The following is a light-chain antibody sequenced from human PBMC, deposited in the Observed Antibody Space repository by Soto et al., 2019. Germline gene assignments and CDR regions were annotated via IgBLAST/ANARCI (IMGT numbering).Light chain of an antibody. J-gene: IGKJ1*01. V-gene: IGKV3-20*01. Sequence: EIVLTQSPGTLSLSPGERATLSCRASHTISSSYLAWYQQKPGQDPRLLMYGISRRATGIPDRFSGSGSGTDFTLTITRLEPEDVAVYYCQQYVTSSPRTFGQGTKVEIK. CDR1: HTISSSY. CDR3: QQYVTSSPRT. CDR2: GIS.